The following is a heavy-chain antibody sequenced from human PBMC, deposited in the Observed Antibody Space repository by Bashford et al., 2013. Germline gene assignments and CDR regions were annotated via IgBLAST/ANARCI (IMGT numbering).Heavy chain of an antibody. J-gene: IGHJ4*02. CDR2: ISAYNGNT. CDR3: ATCIKPMITFGGVIVCGFDY. CDR1: GYTFTSYG. V-gene: IGHV1-18*01. D-gene: IGHD3-16*02. Sequence: ASVKVSCKASGYTFTSYGISWVRQAPGQGLEWMGWISAYNGNTNYAQKLQGRVTMTTDTSTSTAYMELRSLRSDDTAVYYCATCIKPMITFGGVIVCGFDYWGQGTLVTVSS.